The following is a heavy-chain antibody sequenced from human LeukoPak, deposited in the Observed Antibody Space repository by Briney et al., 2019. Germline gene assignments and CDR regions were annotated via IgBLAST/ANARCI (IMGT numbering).Heavy chain of an antibody. Sequence: GGSLRLACAASGFSFSSYAMSWVRQAPGKGLEWVSAISGSGGSTYYADSVKGRFTISRDNSKNTLYLQMNSLRAEDTAVYYCAKDTYYYYFDYWGQGTLVTVSS. CDR2: ISGSGGST. D-gene: IGHD3-10*01. CDR3: AKDTYYYYFDY. J-gene: IGHJ4*02. V-gene: IGHV3-23*01. CDR1: GFSFSSYA.